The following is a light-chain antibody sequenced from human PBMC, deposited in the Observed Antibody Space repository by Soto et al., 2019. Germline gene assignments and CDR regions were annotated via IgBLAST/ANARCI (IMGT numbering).Light chain of an antibody. CDR3: AAWDDNLNGRV. CDR1: WSNIGDNT. V-gene: IGLV1-44*01. Sequence: QSALTQPPSASGTPGQRVTISCSGSWSNIGDNTVDWYQQLPGTAPKLLIYNNNQRPSGVPDRFSGSKSGTSASLAISGLQSEDEADYYCAAWDDNLNGRVFGGGTKPTVL. J-gene: IGLJ3*02. CDR2: NNN.